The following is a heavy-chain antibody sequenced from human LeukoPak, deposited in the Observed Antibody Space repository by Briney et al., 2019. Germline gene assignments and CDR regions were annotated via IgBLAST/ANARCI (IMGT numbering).Heavy chain of an antibody. CDR2: INPNSGGT. Sequence: ASVKVSCKASGYTFTGYYMHWVRQAPGQGLEWMGWINPNSGGTNYAQKFQGRVTMTRDTSISTAYMELSRLRSDDTAVYYCARSIAAAGTGRLRYFDLWGRGTLVTVSS. CDR1: GYTFTGYY. J-gene: IGHJ2*01. CDR3: ARSIAAAGTGRLRYFDL. V-gene: IGHV1-2*02. D-gene: IGHD6-13*01.